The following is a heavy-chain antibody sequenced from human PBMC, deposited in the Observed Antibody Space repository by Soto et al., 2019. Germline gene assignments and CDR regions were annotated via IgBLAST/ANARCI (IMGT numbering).Heavy chain of an antibody. D-gene: IGHD5-18*01. CDR1: GFTFSSYA. Sequence: QVQLVESGGGVVQPGRSLRLSCAASGFTFSSYAMHWVRQAPGKGLEWVAVISYDGSNKYYADSVKGRFTISRDNSKNTPYLEVNGLRRDDTAVYYCAREGCWDTAMVTWGQGTLVNVFS. CDR2: ISYDGSNK. CDR3: AREGCWDTAMVT. J-gene: IGHJ1*01. V-gene: IGHV3-30-3*01.